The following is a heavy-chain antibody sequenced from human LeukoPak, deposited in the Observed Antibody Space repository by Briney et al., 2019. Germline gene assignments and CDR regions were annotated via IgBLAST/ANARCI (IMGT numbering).Heavy chain of an antibody. V-gene: IGHV4-30-4*01. CDR2: IYYSGST. D-gene: IGHD6-13*01. CDR1: GGSISSGDYY. J-gene: IGHJ6*02. CDR3: ARVVAAAGPFYYYYGMDV. Sequence: SETLSLTCTVSGGSISSGDYYWSWIRQPPGKGLEWIGYIYYSGSTYYNPSLKSRVTISVDTSKNQFPLKLSSVTAADTAVYYCARVVAAAGPFYYYYGMDVWGQGTTVTVSS.